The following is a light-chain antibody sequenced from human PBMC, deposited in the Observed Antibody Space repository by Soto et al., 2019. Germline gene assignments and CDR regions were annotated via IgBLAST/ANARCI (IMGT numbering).Light chain of an antibody. CDR1: QDIGNY. CDR3: QQYDNVPIT. V-gene: IGKV1-33*01. J-gene: IGKJ5*01. Sequence: DIQMTHSPATLSASVGDRITITCHASQDIGNYLNWYQQKPGKAPKLLIYDAFTLESGVPSRFSGSGSGTDFTFTISSLQPEDFATYYCQQYDNVPITLGQGTRLEI. CDR2: DAF.